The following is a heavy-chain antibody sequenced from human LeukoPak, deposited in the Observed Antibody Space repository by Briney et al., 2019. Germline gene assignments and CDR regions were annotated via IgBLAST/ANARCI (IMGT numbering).Heavy chain of an antibody. Sequence: GGSLRLSCAASGFTVSSNYMSWVRQAPGKGLEWVSVIYSGGSTYYADSVKGRFTISRDNSKNTLYLQMNSLRAEDTVAYYCARARLDGSRFYYYGMDVWGQGTTVTVSS. CDR1: GFTVSSNY. CDR2: IYSGGST. J-gene: IGHJ6*02. CDR3: ARARLDGSRFYYYGMDV. V-gene: IGHV3-53*01. D-gene: IGHD3-10*01.